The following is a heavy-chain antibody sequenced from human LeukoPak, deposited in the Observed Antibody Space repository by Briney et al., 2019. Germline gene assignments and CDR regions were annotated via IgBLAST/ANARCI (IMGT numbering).Heavy chain of an antibody. Sequence: ASVKVSCKASGCTFTSYGISWVRQAPGQGLEWMGWISAYNGNTNYAQKLQGRVTMTTDTSTSTAYMELRSLRSDDTAVYYCARRDWKAWYFDYWGQGTLVTVSS. CDR1: GCTFTSYG. CDR3: ARRDWKAWYFDY. CDR2: ISAYNGNT. J-gene: IGHJ4*02. D-gene: IGHD1-1*01. V-gene: IGHV1-18*01.